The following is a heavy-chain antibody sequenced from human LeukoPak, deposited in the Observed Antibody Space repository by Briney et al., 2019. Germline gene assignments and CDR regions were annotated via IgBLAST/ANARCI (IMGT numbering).Heavy chain of an antibody. J-gene: IGHJ4*02. Sequence: PGGTLRLSCEASGFTFSNSALGWVRQAPGEGLDWVSSINGRGDKTYYADSVKGRFTISRDNSKNTLYLQMNSLRAEDTAVYYCARAGALYSGSYRDIDYWGQGTLVTVSS. CDR3: ARAGALYSGSYRDIDY. CDR2: INGRGDKT. V-gene: IGHV3-23*01. D-gene: IGHD1-26*01. CDR1: GFTFSNSA.